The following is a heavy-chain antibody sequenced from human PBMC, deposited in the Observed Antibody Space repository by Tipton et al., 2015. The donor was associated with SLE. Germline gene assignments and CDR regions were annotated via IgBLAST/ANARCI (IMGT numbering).Heavy chain of an antibody. J-gene: IGHJ4*02. Sequence: TLSLTCTVSGDSISSHYWSWIRQPPGKGLEWIGYFYYSGSTNYNPSLKSRITISVDTSKNQFSLKLSSVTAADTAVYYCARDRSYFDYWGQGTLVTVSS. V-gene: IGHV4-59*11. CDR1: GDSISSHY. CDR2: FYYSGST. CDR3: ARDRSYFDY.